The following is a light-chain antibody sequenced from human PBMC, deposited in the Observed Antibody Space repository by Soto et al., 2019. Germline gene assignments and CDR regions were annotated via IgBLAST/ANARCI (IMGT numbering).Light chain of an antibody. Sequence: EVVLTQSPGALSLSPGEGVTLSCRASQNIRGNELAWYRQKRGQAPRLLIYGGSSRAEGIPDRFSGRGTGTNFTLTSSRLVPEYSAVYYCQDYGISHPWTLGQGTKLEIK. CDR3: QDYGISHPWT. CDR2: GGS. CDR1: QNIRGNE. V-gene: IGKV3-20*01. J-gene: IGKJ1*01.